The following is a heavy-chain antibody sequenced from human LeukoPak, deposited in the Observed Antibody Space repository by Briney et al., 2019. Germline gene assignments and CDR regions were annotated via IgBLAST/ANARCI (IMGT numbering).Heavy chain of an antibody. Sequence: ASVKVSCKASGGTFSSYAISWVRQAPGQGLEWMGGIIPIFGTANYAQKFQGRVTITTDESTSTAYMELSSLRSEDTAVYYCARRSEVPAATPYYYYMDVWGKGTTVTVSS. D-gene: IGHD2-2*02. V-gene: IGHV1-69*05. CDR3: ARRSEVPAATPYYYYMDV. CDR2: IIPIFGTA. CDR1: GGTFSSYA. J-gene: IGHJ6*03.